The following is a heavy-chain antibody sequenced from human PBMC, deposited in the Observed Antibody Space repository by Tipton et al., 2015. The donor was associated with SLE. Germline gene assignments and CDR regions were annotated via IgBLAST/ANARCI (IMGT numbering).Heavy chain of an antibody. J-gene: IGHJ6*02. D-gene: IGHD3-22*01. V-gene: IGHV3-74*01. CDR3: GTTSSDYGMDV. Sequence: GSLRLSCAASGFPFSDYWMHWVRQGPGKGLVWVSRIYSDGSSTNYADSVKGRFTISRDNAENMLYLEMNSLRAEDTAVYYCGTTSSDYGMDVWGQGTTVTVSS. CDR1: GFPFSDYW. CDR2: IYSDGSST.